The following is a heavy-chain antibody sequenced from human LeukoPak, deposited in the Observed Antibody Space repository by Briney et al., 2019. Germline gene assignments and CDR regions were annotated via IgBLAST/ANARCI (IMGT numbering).Heavy chain of an antibody. V-gene: IGHV3-30*18. CDR2: ISYDGSNK. D-gene: IGHD1-14*01. J-gene: IGHJ4*02. CDR3: AKDLPVDY. Sequence: PGRSLRLSCAASGFTFSSYGMHWVRQAPGKGLEWVAVISYDGSNKYYADSVKGRFTISRDNSKNTLYLQMNSLRAEDTAVYYCAKDLPVDYWGQGTLVTVSS. CDR1: GFTFSSYG.